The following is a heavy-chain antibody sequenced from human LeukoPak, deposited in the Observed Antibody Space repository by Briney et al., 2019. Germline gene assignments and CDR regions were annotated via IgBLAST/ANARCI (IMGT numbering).Heavy chain of an antibody. V-gene: IGHV1-2*02. CDR2: INPNSGGT. CDR3: ARKMVRGVIIKVGAFDI. D-gene: IGHD3-10*01. Sequence: GASVKVSCKASGYTFTGYYMHWVRQAPGQGLEWMGWINPNSGGTNYAQKFQGRVTMTRDTSISTAYMELSRLRSDDTAVYYCARKMVRGVIIKVGAFDIWGQGTMVTVSS. J-gene: IGHJ3*02. CDR1: GYTFTGYY.